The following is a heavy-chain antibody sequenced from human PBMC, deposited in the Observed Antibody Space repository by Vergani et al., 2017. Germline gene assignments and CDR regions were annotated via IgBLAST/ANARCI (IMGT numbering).Heavy chain of an antibody. CDR1: GGSFGGYY. J-gene: IGHJ4*02. CDR3: ARGPGWYYGGNPFGY. Sequence: QVQLQQWGAGLLKPSETLSLTCAVYGGSFGGYYWSWIRQPPGKGLEWIGEINHSGSTNYNPSLKSRVTISVDTSKNQFSLKLSSVTAADTAVYYCARGPGWYYGGNPFGYWGQGTLVTVSS. V-gene: IGHV4-34*01. D-gene: IGHD4-23*01. CDR2: INHSGST.